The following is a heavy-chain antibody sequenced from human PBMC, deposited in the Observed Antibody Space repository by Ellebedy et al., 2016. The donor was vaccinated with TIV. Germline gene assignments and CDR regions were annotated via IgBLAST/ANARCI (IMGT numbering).Heavy chain of an antibody. CDR2: ISHSGST. Sequence: MPSETLSLTCTVSGGSISSSPYYWGWIRPPPGTLLEWIASISHSGSTYYNQSLRRRVTISVDTSKNQFSLNLISVTAADTAVYYCARVVGVRVSMVRGVIGRFDPWGQGTMVSVSS. CDR3: ARVVGVRVSMVRGVIGRFDP. CDR1: GGSISSSPYY. J-gene: IGHJ5*02. D-gene: IGHD3-10*01. V-gene: IGHV4-39*01.